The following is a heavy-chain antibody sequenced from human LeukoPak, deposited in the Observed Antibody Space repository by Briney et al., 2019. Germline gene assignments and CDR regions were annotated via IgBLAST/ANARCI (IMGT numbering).Heavy chain of an antibody. V-gene: IGHV1-46*03. Sequence: ASVKVSCKASGYTFTSYYMHWVRQAPGQGLEWMGIINPSGGSTSYAQKFQGRVTMTRDTSTSTVYMELSSLRSEDTAVYYRARDYPFEEPDIVVVPAATHVLDYWGQGTLVTVSS. D-gene: IGHD2-2*01. J-gene: IGHJ4*02. CDR1: GYTFTSYY. CDR2: INPSGGST. CDR3: ARDYPFEEPDIVVVPAATHVLDY.